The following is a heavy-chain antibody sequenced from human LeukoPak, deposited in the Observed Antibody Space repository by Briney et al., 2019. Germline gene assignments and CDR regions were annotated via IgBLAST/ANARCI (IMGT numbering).Heavy chain of an antibody. CDR3: AKDSRRCSSSWYTGNGLDP. Sequence: GGSLRLSCAASGFTFDDYAMHWVRQAPGKGLEWVSGISWNSGSIGYADSVKGRFTISRDNAKNSLYLQMNSLRAEDTALYYCAKDSRRCSSSWYTGNGLDPWGQGTLVTVSS. CDR2: ISWNSGSI. V-gene: IGHV3-9*01. CDR1: GFTFDDYA. D-gene: IGHD6-13*01. J-gene: IGHJ5*02.